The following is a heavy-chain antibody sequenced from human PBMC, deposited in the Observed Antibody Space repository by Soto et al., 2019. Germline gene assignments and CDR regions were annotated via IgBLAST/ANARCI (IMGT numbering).Heavy chain of an antibody. Sequence: GGSLRLSCAASGFTFSDYYMSWIRQAPGKGLEWVSYISSSGSTIYYADSVKGRFTMTRDTSTSTVYMELSSLRSEDTAVYYCARVPYSSSWPHYYYYGMDVWGQGTTVTVSS. J-gene: IGHJ6*02. CDR3: ARVPYSSSWPHYYYYGMDV. CDR2: ISSSGSTI. D-gene: IGHD6-13*01. V-gene: IGHV3-11*01. CDR1: GFTFSDYY.